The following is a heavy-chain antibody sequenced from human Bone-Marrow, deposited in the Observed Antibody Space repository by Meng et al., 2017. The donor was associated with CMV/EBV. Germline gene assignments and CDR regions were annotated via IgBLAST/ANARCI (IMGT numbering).Heavy chain of an antibody. J-gene: IGHJ6*02. V-gene: IGHV5-51*01. Sequence: KVSCKGSGYSFTSYWIGWVRQMPGKGLEWRGIIYHGDSDTRYSPSFQGQVTISADKSISTAYLQWSSLKASDTAMYYCARQAGLDYYYYGMDVWGQGTTVTVSS. CDR3: ARQAGLDYYYYGMDV. CDR1: GYSFTSYW. CDR2: IYHGDSDT. D-gene: IGHD3-10*01.